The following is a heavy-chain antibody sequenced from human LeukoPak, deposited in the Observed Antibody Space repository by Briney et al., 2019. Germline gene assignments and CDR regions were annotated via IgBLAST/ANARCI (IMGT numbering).Heavy chain of an antibody. CDR1: GGSITTTSTY. J-gene: IGHJ5*02. D-gene: IGHD6-13*01. V-gene: IGHV4-39*01. CDR3: ARSIAGDGPTHNWFGP. CDR2: IYYSGTT. Sequence: SETLSLTCTVSGGSITTTSTYWGWIRQPPGKGLEWIGSIYYSGTTYYNPSLKSRVTIFVDTSKNQFSLKLSSVTAADMATYYCARSIAGDGPTHNWFGPWGQGALVTVSS.